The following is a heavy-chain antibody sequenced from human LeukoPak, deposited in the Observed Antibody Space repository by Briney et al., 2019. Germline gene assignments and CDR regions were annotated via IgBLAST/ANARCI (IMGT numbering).Heavy chain of an antibody. J-gene: IGHJ4*02. CDR1: GYTLTELS. D-gene: IGHD7-27*01. V-gene: IGHV1-24*01. CDR2: FDVEGGET. CDR3: TRVNLRTGERFFDY. Sequence: ASVKVSCKVSGYTLTELSMHWVRQPPGKGLEWMGGFDVEGGETIYARKFQGRVTMTEDTSTDTAYMVLNSLKTEDTAVYYCTRVNLRTGERFFDYWGQGTLVTVSS.